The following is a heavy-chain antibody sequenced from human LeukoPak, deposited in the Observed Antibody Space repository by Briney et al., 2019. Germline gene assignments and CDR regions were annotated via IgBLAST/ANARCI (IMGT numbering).Heavy chain of an antibody. CDR3: AKDHGDHYFDY. D-gene: IGHD4-17*01. V-gene: IGHV3-30*18. J-gene: IGHJ4*02. CDR2: ISYDGSNK. Sequence: GGSLRLSCAASGFTFSSYGMHWVRQAPDKGLEWVAVISYDGSNKYYADSVKGRFTISRDNSKNTLYLQMNSLRAEDTAVYYCAKDHGDHYFDYWGQGTLVTVSS. CDR1: GFTFSSYG.